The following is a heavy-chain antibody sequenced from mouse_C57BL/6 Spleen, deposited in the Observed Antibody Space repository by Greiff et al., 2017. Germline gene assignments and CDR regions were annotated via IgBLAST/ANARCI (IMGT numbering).Heavy chain of an antibody. CDR1: GYTFTSYW. D-gene: IGHD2-5*01. J-gene: IGHJ4*01. Sequence: VQLQQPGAELVKPGASVKLSCKASGYTFTSYWMHWVKQRPGRGLEWIGRIDPNGGGTKYNENFKGKATLTVDKPSSTAYMQLSSLTSEYSAVDYCARCSYYSNYDYAMDYWGQGTSVTVSS. V-gene: IGHV1-72*01. CDR3: ARCSYYSNYDYAMDY. CDR2: IDPNGGGT.